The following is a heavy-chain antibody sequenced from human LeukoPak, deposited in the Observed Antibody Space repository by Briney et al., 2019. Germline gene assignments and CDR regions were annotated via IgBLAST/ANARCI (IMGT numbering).Heavy chain of an antibody. D-gene: IGHD3-22*01. V-gene: IGHV4-34*01. CDR3: ARDLGRDYYESSPADY. CDR1: GGSFSGYY. Sequence: SETLSLTCAVYGGSFSGYYWSWIRQPPGKGLEWIGEINHSGSTNYNPSLKSRVTISVDTSKNQFSLKLSSVTAADTAVYYCARDLGRDYYESSPADYWGQGTLVTVSS. J-gene: IGHJ4*02. CDR2: INHSGST.